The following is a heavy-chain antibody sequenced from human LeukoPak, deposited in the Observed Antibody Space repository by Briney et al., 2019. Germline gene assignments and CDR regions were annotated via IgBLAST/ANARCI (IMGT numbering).Heavy chain of an antibody. CDR1: GYTFTSYG. CDR3: ARDMWDIVVVPAAQVCMDV. D-gene: IGHD2-2*01. Sequence: ASVKVSCKASGYTFTSYGISRVRQAPGQGLEWMGWISAYNGNTNYAQKLQGRVTMTTDTSTSTAYMELRSLRSDDTAVYYCARDMWDIVVVPAAQVCMDVWGQGTTVTVSS. J-gene: IGHJ6*02. CDR2: ISAYNGNT. V-gene: IGHV1-18*01.